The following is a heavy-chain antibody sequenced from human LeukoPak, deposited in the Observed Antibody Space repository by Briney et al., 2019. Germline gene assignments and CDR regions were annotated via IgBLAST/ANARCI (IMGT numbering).Heavy chain of an antibody. J-gene: IGHJ4*02. V-gene: IGHV5-51*01. Sequence: GGSLKISCKGSGYSFTSYWIGWVRQMPGKGLEWMGIIYPGDSDTRYSPSFQGQVTISADKSISTAYLQWSSLKASDTAMYYCARGYCSSTSCYPLFDYWGQGTLVTVSS. CDR3: ARGYCSSTSCYPLFDY. CDR2: IYPGDSDT. D-gene: IGHD2-2*01. CDR1: GYSFTSYW.